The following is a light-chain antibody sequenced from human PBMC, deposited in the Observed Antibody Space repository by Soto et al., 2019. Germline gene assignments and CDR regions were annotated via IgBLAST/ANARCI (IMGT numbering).Light chain of an antibody. V-gene: IGKV3-20*01. J-gene: IGKJ1*01. Sequence: EIVLTQSPGSLSLSPGERATLSCRASQNVDSNYLAWYQQKPGQAPRLLIYGASSRATGIPDRFSGSGSGTDFTLTISRLEPEDFAVYYCQQYGSSPATFGQGTKVDIK. CDR3: QQYGSSPAT. CDR1: QNVDSNY. CDR2: GAS.